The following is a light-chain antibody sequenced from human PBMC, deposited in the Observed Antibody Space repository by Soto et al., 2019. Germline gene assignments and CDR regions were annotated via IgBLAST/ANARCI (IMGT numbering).Light chain of an antibody. CDR3: HQFGSSPPAFT. CDR2: GAS. V-gene: IGKV3-20*01. J-gene: IGKJ2*01. CDR1: QSVSTRY. Sequence: ESLLTQSPGTLSLSPGERATLSCRASQSVSTRYLAWYQQKPVPAPGLLIYGASSRATGIPDRFSGSGSGTDFTLTISRLEPEDFAVYYCHQFGSSPPAFTFGQGTKLEI.